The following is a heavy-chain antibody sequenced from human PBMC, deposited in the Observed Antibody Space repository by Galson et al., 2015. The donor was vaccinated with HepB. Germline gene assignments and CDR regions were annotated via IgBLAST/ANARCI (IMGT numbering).Heavy chain of an antibody. CDR2: ISYDGGNI. V-gene: IGHV3-30*18. CDR1: GFIFNSYG. CDR3: AKDSEYQLLGGGEFDP. Sequence: LRLSCAASGFIFNSYGMHWVRQSPGKGLEWVAVISYDGGNIFYGDPVQGRFIISRDNSKNTLFLQMNSLRAEDTAVYYCAKDSEYQLLGGGEFDPWGQGTLVTVSS. J-gene: IGHJ5*02. D-gene: IGHD2-2*01.